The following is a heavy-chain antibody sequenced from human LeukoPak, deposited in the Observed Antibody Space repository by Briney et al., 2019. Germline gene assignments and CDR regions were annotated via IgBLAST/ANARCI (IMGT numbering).Heavy chain of an antibody. CDR3: ARQTTYYDILTGYYRGDGFDY. D-gene: IGHD3-9*01. CDR1: GGSISSSNW. J-gene: IGHJ4*02. V-gene: IGHV4-4*02. Sequence: SETLSLTCAVSGGSISSSNWWSWVRQPPGKGLEWIGEIYHSGSTNYNPSLKSRVTISVDTSKNQFSLKLSSVTAADTAVYYCARQTTYYDILTGYYRGDGFDYWGQGTLVTVSS. CDR2: IYHSGST.